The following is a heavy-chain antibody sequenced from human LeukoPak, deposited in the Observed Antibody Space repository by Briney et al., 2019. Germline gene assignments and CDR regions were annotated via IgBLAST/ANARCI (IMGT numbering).Heavy chain of an antibody. D-gene: IGHD6-13*01. Sequence: SVKVSCKASGGTFSSYAISWVRQAPGQGLEWMGGIIPIFGTANYAQKFQGRVTITADESTSTAYMELSSLRSEDTAVYYCARGSSSWYHRGSWFDPWGQGTLVTVSS. CDR3: ARGSSSWYHRGSWFDP. J-gene: IGHJ5*02. V-gene: IGHV1-69*13. CDR1: GGTFSSYA. CDR2: IIPIFGTA.